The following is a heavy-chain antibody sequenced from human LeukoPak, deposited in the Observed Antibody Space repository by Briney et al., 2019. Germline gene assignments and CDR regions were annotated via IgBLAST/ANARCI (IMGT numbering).Heavy chain of an antibody. Sequence: PGGSLRLSCAASGFTFSSYAMYWVRQAPGKGLEWVAVISYDGSNKYYADSVKGRFTISRDNSKNTLYLQMNSLRAEDTAVYYCARDGSVRGVIIYFWFDPWGQGTLVTVSS. V-gene: IGHV3-30*04. J-gene: IGHJ5*02. CDR3: ARDGSVRGVIIYFWFDP. CDR1: GFTFSSYA. D-gene: IGHD3-10*01. CDR2: ISYDGSNK.